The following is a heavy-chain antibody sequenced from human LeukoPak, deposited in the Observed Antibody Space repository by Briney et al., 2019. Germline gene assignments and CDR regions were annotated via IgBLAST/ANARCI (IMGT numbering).Heavy chain of an antibody. CDR1: GFTFSTYS. Sequence: PGGSLRLSCAASGFTFSTYSMNWVRQAPGKGLEWVAYISTGGIYYADSVKGRFTISRDNAKNSLYLQMNSLRAEDTAVYYCVRDHDCGFDYWGQGTLVSVSS. CDR3: VRDHDCGFDY. CDR2: ISTGGI. J-gene: IGHJ4*02. V-gene: IGHV3-48*04. D-gene: IGHD4/OR15-4a*01.